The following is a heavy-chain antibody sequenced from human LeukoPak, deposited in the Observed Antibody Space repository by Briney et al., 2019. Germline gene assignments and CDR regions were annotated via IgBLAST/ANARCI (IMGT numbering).Heavy chain of an antibody. V-gene: IGHV3-30*04. CDR2: ISYNGSDT. J-gene: IGHJ4*02. Sequence: PGGSLRLSCAASGFNFSHYCLHWVRQAPAKGLEWVAFISYNGSDTYYADSVKGRFTISRDNSRNTLYLQMDSLRLGDTAMYYCARDLVDCGGYCNNFREGGQGTLVTVSS. CDR3: ARDLVDCGGYCNNFRE. CDR1: GFNFSHYC. D-gene: IGHD2-21*01.